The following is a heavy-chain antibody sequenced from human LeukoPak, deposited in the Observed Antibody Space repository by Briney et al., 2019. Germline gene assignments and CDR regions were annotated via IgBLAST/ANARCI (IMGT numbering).Heavy chain of an antibody. Sequence: ASVTVSCKASGYTFTGYHMHWVRQAPGQGLEWMGRINPNTGGTEYAQKFQGRVTMTRDTSISTAYMDLSRLRSDDTAVYYCARDYCSSTSCLFDYWGQGTLVTVSS. CDR3: ARDYCSSTSCLFDY. V-gene: IGHV1-2*06. D-gene: IGHD2-2*01. J-gene: IGHJ4*02. CDR1: GYTFTGYH. CDR2: INPNTGGT.